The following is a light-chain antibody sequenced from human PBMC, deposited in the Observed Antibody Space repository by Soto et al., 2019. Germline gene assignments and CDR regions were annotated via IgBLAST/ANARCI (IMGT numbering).Light chain of an antibody. V-gene: IGLV2-14*01. Sequence: CVLTKPASGSGHSGRWITISCTGTSSDVGGYNYVSWYQQHPGKAPKLMIYDVSNRPSGVSNRFSGSKSGNTASLTISGLQAEDEADYYCSSYTSSSTLDVFGTGTKVTVL. CDR2: DVS. J-gene: IGLJ1*01. CDR1: SSDVGGYNY. CDR3: SSYTSSSTLDV.